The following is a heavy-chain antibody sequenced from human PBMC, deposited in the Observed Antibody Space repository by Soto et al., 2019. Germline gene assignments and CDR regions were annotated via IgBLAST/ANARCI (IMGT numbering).Heavy chain of an antibody. J-gene: IGHJ2*01. CDR2: ISAYNGNT. D-gene: IGHD3-10*01. CDR3: ARRPLWFGELSSWYFDL. CDR1: GYTFTSYG. Sequence: ASVKVSCKASGYTFTSYGISWVRQAPGQGLEWMGWISAYNGNTNYAQKLQGRVTMTTDTSTSTAYMELRSLRSDDTAVYYCARRPLWFGELSSWYFDLWGRGTLVTVS. V-gene: IGHV1-18*01.